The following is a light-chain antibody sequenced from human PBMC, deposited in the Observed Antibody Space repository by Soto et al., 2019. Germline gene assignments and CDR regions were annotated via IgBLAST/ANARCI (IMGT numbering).Light chain of an antibody. CDR2: DVS. J-gene: IGLJ2*01. V-gene: IGLV2-14*01. CDR1: SSDVGGYNY. CDR3: SSYTSSSTLVV. Sequence: QSALTQPASVSGSPGQSITISCTGTSSDVGGYNYVSWYQQHPGKAPKLMIYDVSYRPSGVSNSFSGSKSGNTASLTISGLQAEDEADYYCSSYTSSSTLVVFGGGTKLTVL.